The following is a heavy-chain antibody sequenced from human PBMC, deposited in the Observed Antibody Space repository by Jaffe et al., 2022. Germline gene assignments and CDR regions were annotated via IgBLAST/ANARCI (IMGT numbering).Heavy chain of an antibody. Sequence: QVQLQESGPGLVKPSETLSLTCDVSGYSISSDFRWGWIRQPPGTGLEWIGSIHHSGLTYYNPSLESRVTMSVDMSRNQFSLTLTSVTAADTAVYYCAKYGSGHLAHFDYWGQGTLVTVSS. CDR3: AKYGSGHLAHFDY. D-gene: IGHD3-10*01. CDR1: GYSISSDFR. J-gene: IGHJ4*02. V-gene: IGHV4-38-2*01. CDR2: IHHSGLT.